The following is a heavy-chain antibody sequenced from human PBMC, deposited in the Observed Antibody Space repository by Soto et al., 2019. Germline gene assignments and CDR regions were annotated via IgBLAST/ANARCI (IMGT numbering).Heavy chain of an antibody. CDR1: GFTFSSYA. D-gene: IGHD4-17*01. Sequence: GGSLRLSCAASGFTFSSYAMHWVRQAPGRGLEWVAVISYDGSNKYYAGSVKGRFTISRDNSKNTLYLQMNSLRAEDTAVYYCARGRYGDYDWYFDLWGRGTLVTVSS. V-gene: IGHV3-30-3*01. CDR3: ARGRYGDYDWYFDL. J-gene: IGHJ2*01. CDR2: ISYDGSNK.